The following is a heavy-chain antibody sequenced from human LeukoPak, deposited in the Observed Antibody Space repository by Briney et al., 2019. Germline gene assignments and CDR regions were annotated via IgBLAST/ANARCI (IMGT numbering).Heavy chain of an antibody. CDR3: ARWDAHYHEGDNWFDP. Sequence: SVKVSCKASGDSFTNYAIVWVRQAPGQGLEWMGGIVPGFHTTDYAQRFHGRLKITADESTTTAYMELSSLTSEDTAMYYCARWDAHYHEGDNWFDPWGQGTLVTVSS. J-gene: IGHJ5*02. CDR1: GDSFTNYA. D-gene: IGHD3-22*01. CDR2: IVPGFHTT. V-gene: IGHV1-69*13.